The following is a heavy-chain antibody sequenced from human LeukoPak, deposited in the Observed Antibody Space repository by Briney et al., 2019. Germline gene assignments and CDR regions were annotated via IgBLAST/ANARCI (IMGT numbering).Heavy chain of an antibody. D-gene: IGHD2-21*01. J-gene: IGHJ4*02. CDR3: AKCKGALGGSDCLFVY. CDR2: FSYDGSTQ. CDR1: GFTFSPYA. Sequence: GGSLRLSCAGSGFTFSPYAMHWVRQAPGKGLEWVALFSYDGSTQRYADSVKGRFTISRDNSKNSLYLQMNSLRTEDTAVYYSAKCKGALGGSDCLFVYWGQGPVVTVS. V-gene: IGHV3-30-3*02.